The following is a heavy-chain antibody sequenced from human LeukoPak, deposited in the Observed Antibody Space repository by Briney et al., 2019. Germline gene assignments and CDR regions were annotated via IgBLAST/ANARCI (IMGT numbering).Heavy chain of an antibody. CDR1: GYTFTSNY. Sequence: ASVKVSCKAFGYTFTSNYMHWVRQAPGQGPEWMGVISPSGGSTTYAQKFQGRVTTTRNTSISTAYMELSSLRSEDTAVYYCARTGTYYYYYMDVWGKGTTVTIPS. J-gene: IGHJ6*03. CDR2: ISPSGGST. CDR3: ARTGTYYYYYMDV. D-gene: IGHD1-14*01. V-gene: IGHV1-46*01.